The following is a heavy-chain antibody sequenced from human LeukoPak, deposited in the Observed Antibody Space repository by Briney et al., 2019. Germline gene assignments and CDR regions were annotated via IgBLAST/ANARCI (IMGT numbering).Heavy chain of an antibody. CDR1: GGSFSGYY. J-gene: IGHJ4*02. Sequence: PSETLSLTCAVYGGSFSGYYWSWIRQPPGKGLEWIGEINHSGITYYNPSLKSRVTISVDTSKNQFSLKLSSVTAADTAVYYCARVDPTVVTVDYWGQGTLVTVSS. D-gene: IGHD4-23*01. CDR3: ARVDPTVVTVDY. V-gene: IGHV4-34*01. CDR2: INHSGIT.